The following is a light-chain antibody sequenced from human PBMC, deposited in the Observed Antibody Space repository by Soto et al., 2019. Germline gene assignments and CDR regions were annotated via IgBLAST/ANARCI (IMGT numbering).Light chain of an antibody. V-gene: IGLV1-36*01. CDR2: FDD. J-gene: IGLJ3*02. Sequence: QAVLTQPPSLSAAPRQRVTIACSGSSSNIGNNAVNWYQKFPGKAPKLLIHFDDRVASGVSDRFSGSKSGTSASLAISGLQSEDEAEYYCAAWEDSLTGPVFGGGTKLTVL. CDR1: SSNIGNNA. CDR3: AAWEDSLTGPV.